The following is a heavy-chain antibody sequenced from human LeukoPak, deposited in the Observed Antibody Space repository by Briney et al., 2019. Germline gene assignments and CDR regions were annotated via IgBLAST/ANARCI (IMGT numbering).Heavy chain of an antibody. D-gene: IGHD4-17*01. CDR2: IWYDGSKK. Sequence: PGGSLRLSCAASGVTFSSYGMHWVRQAPGKGLEWVALIWYDGSKKFYTDSVKGRFTISRDNSKNTLYLQMNSLRAEDTAVYYCARDEAVMTTVLSDAFDIWGQGTMVTVSS. J-gene: IGHJ3*02. CDR1: GVTFSSYG. V-gene: IGHV3-33*01. CDR3: ARDEAVMTTVLSDAFDI.